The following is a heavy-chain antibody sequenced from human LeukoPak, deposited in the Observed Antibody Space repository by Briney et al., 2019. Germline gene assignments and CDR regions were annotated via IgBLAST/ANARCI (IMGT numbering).Heavy chain of an antibody. J-gene: IGHJ4*02. CDR1: GFTFSSYG. CDR2: IRYDGSNK. D-gene: IGHD3-10*01. Sequence: PGGSLRLSCAASGFTFSSYGMHWVRQAPGKGLEWVAFIRYDGSNKYYADCVKGRFTISRDNSKNTLYLQMNSLRAEDTAVYYCAKDKFEEYYFDYWGQGTLVTVSS. CDR3: AKDKFEEYYFDY. V-gene: IGHV3-30*02.